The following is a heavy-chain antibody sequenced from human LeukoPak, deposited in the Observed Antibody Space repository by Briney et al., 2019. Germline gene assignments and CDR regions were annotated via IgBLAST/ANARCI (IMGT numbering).Heavy chain of an antibody. D-gene: IGHD3-16*01. CDR3: AKLVGYAFDI. V-gene: IGHV3-23*01. CDR1: GFTFSCYV. Sequence: PGGSLRLSCAASGFTFSCYVMSRVRQAPGKGVEWVSGISGSGFSIFYADSVKGRFTISRDNSKNTLYLQMHSLRAEDTAVYYCAKLVGYAFDIWGQGTMVTVSS. CDR2: ISGSGFSI. J-gene: IGHJ3*02.